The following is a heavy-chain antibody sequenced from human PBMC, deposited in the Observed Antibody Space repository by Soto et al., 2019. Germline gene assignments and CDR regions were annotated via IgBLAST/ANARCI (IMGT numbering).Heavy chain of an antibody. J-gene: IGHJ4*02. D-gene: IGHD1-1*01. Sequence: QVQLQESGPGLVKPSETLSLTCTVSGDSISSYYWSWIRQPPGKGLEWIGYIYSSGNTQYNTSLKSRVTISVDTSKNQFSLKLSSVTAADTAVYYCARESGGGTPPGYGSFDYWGQGTLVTVSS. CDR1: GDSISSYY. CDR2: IYSSGNT. CDR3: ARESGGGTPPGYGSFDY. V-gene: IGHV4-59*01.